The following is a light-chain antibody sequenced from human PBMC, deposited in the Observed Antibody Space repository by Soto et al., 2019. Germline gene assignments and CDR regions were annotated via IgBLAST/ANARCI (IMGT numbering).Light chain of an antibody. CDR2: DVT. CDR3: SSYTTTTTSCV. CDR1: SNDVGGYNY. J-gene: IGLJ1*01. Sequence: QSALTQPASVSGSTGQSITISCTGTSNDVGGYNYVSWYQQYPGKAPKLIIYDVTNRPSGVSTRFSGSKSGNRASLTISGLQAEDEADYYCSSYTTTTTSCVFGTGTKLTVL. V-gene: IGLV2-14*01.